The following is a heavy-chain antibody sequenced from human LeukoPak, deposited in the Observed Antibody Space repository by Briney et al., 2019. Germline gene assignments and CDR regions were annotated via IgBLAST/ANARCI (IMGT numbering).Heavy chain of an antibody. CDR2: IYTSGST. Sequence: PSETLSLTCTVSGGSISSGDYYWSWIRQPPGKGLEWIGYIYTSGSTNYNPSLKSRVTISVDTSKNQFFLRLNSVTAADTAVYYCARIGLWSALDVWGKGTTVTVSS. J-gene: IGHJ6*04. D-gene: IGHD3-3*01. CDR3: ARIGLWSALDV. CDR1: GGSISSGDYY. V-gene: IGHV4-61*08.